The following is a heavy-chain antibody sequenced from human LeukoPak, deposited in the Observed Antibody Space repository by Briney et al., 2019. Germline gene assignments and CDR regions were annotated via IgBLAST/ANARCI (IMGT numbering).Heavy chain of an antibody. J-gene: IGHJ6*03. Sequence: GASVKVSCKASGYTFTSYGISWVRQAPGQGLEWMGWLSAYNGDTHYAQKVQGRVTMTTDTSTSTAYMELRSLRSDDTAVYYCARDETPGYYYYMDVWGKGTTVTVSS. V-gene: IGHV1-18*01. CDR1: GYTFTSYG. CDR3: ARDETPGYYYYMDV. CDR2: LSAYNGDT.